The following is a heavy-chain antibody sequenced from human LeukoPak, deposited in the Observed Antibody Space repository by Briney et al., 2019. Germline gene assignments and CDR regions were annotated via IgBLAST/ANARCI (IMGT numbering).Heavy chain of an antibody. D-gene: IGHD1-26*01. J-gene: IGHJ3*02. CDR1: GGTFSSYA. V-gene: IGHV1-69*13. CDR2: IIPIFGTA. CDR3: ARDVGMILPEGAFDI. Sequence: ASVKVSCKASGGTFSSYAISWVRQAPGQGLEWMGGIIPIFGTANYAQKFQGRVTITADESTSTAYMELSSLRSEDTAVYYCARDVGMILPEGAFDIWGQGTMVTVSS.